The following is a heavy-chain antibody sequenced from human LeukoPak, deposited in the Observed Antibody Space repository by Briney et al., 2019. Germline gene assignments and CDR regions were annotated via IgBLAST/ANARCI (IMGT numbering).Heavy chain of an antibody. J-gene: IGHJ5*02. D-gene: IGHD1-1*01. V-gene: IGHV1-69*13. CDR3: ARALVQLEQIHWFDP. CDR2: IIPIFGTA. Sequence: SVTVSCTASGGTFSSYAISWVRQAPGQGLEWMGGIIPIFGTANYAQKFQGRVTITADESTSTAYMELSSLRSEDTAVYYCARALVQLEQIHWFDPWGQGTLVTVSS. CDR1: GGTFSSYA.